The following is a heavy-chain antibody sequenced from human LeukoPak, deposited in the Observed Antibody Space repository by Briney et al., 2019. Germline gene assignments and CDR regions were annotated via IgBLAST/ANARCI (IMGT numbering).Heavy chain of an antibody. J-gene: IGHJ3*02. CDR2: FDPEEGEI. CDR3: ATDNGGWSDDAFDI. CDR1: GHTLTDLS. D-gene: IGHD6-19*01. V-gene: IGHV1-24*01. Sequence: ASVKVSCKVSGHTLTDLSRHWVRQAPGRGPEWMGGFDPEEGEIVYAQMLQGRFTMTEDTSTDTAFMDLSSLKSEDTAVYYCATDNGGWSDDAFDIWGQGTMVTVSS.